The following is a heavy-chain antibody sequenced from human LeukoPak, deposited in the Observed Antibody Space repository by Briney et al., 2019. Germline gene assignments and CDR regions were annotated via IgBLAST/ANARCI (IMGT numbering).Heavy chain of an antibody. D-gene: IGHD3-22*01. Sequence: ASVKVSCKASGYTFTGYYMHWVRQAPGQGLEWMGWINPNSGGTNYAQKFQGRVTMTRDTSISTAYMELSRLISDDTAAYYCARSDSSGYLDYWGQGTLVTVSS. CDR2: INPNSGGT. J-gene: IGHJ4*02. CDR3: ARSDSSGYLDY. CDR1: GYTFTGYY. V-gene: IGHV1-2*02.